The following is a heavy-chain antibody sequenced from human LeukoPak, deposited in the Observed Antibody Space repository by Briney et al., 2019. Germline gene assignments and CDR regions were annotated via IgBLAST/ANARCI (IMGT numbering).Heavy chain of an antibody. J-gene: IGHJ4*02. CDR2: IRYDGSNK. Sequence: AGGSLRLSCAASGFTFSSYGMHWVRQAPGKGLEWVAFIRYDGSNKYYADSVKGRFTISRDNSKNTLYLQMNSLRAEDTAVYYCAKYKRAFSTGYYVDYWGQGTLVTVSS. D-gene: IGHD3/OR15-3a*01. V-gene: IGHV3-30*02. CDR1: GFTFSSYG. CDR3: AKYKRAFSTGYYVDY.